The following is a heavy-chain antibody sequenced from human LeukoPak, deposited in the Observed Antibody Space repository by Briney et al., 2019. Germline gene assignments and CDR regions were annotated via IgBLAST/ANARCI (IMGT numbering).Heavy chain of an antibody. V-gene: IGHV3-74*01. Sequence: GGSLRLSCAACGLIFNNYWMHWVRQAPGKGLVWVSRFNSDGSSTVYADSEKGRFTNARDNARNTVYLKMSSLRLDDTATYYCATGLGHYYDYWGQGGLVTVSS. D-gene: IGHD3-22*01. CDR2: FNSDGSST. CDR1: GLIFNNYW. CDR3: ATGLGHYYDY. J-gene: IGHJ4*02.